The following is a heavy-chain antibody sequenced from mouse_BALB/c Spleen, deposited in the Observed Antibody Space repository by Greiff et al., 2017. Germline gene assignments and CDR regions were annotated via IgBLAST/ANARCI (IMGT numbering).Heavy chain of an antibody. D-gene: IGHD2-1*01. CDR2: IDPENGNT. Sequence: EVKLLESGAELVRPGALVKLSCKASGFNIKDYYMHWVKQRPEQGLEWIGWIDPENGNTIYDPKFQGKASITADTSSNTAYLQLSSLTSEDTAVYYCARGYGNYWYFDVWGAGTTVTVSS. CDR3: ARGYGNYWYFDV. CDR1: GFNIKDYY. V-gene: IGHV14-1*02. J-gene: IGHJ1*01.